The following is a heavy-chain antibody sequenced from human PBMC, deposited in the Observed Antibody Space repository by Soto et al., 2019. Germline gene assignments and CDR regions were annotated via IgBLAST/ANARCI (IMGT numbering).Heavy chain of an antibody. CDR1: GFTFGDYA. CDR3: TRNVIAVV. V-gene: IGHV3-49*04. Sequence: QTGGSLRLSCTASGFTFGDYAMSWVRQAPGKGLEWVGFIRSKAYGGTTEYAASVKGRFTVSRDDSKSIAYLQMNSLKTEDTAVYYCTRNVIAVVWGQGTLVTVSS. CDR2: IRSKAYGGTT. D-gene: IGHD6-19*01. J-gene: IGHJ4*02.